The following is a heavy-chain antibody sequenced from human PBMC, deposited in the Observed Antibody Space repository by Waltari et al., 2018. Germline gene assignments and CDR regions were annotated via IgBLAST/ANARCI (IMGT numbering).Heavy chain of an antibody. V-gene: IGHV2-5*02. Sequence: QITLKESGPPLVKPTQTLPLTCTLSGFPLSTCGVGVGWIRQPPGKALEWLALINWDDDKRYSPSLKSRLTITKDTSKNQVVLTMTNMDPVDTATYYCAHRYGSSWANLAFDYWGQGTLVTVSS. CDR1: GFPLSTCGVG. D-gene: IGHD3-10*01. CDR3: AHRYGSSWANLAFDY. J-gene: IGHJ4*02. CDR2: INWDDDK.